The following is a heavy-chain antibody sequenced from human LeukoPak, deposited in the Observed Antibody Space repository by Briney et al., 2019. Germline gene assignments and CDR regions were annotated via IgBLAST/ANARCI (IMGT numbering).Heavy chain of an antibody. J-gene: IGHJ4*02. CDR2: ILFDGSKQ. V-gene: IGHV3-30*03. Sequence: GGSLRLSCAASGFIFNNYGMHWVRQAPGRGLEWVTVILFDGSKQWYVDSVKGRFTISRDNFRNTLYLQMYSLRVEDTAVYYCARGRNYYVLDYWGQGTLVTVSS. CDR3: ARGRNYYVLDY. CDR1: GFIFNNYG. D-gene: IGHD3-10*02.